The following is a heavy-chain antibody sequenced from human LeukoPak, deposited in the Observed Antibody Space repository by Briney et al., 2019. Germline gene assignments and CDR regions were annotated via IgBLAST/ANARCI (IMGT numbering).Heavy chain of an antibody. Sequence: PSETLSLTCTVSGGSISSSSYYWGWIRQPPGKGLEWIGSIYYSGSTYYNPSLKSRLTISVDTSKNQFSLELSSVTAADAAVYYCASGRDLRGYGYYYFDYWGQGTLVTVSS. D-gene: IGHD5-12*01. CDR1: GGSISSSSYY. CDR2: IYYSGST. V-gene: IGHV4-39*07. CDR3: ASGRDLRGYGYYYFDY. J-gene: IGHJ4*02.